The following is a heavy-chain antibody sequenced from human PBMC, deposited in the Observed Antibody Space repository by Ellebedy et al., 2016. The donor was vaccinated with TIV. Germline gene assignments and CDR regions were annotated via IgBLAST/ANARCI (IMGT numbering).Heavy chain of an antibody. CDR3: AREHYYYGMDV. J-gene: IGHJ6*02. V-gene: IGHV3-74*01. CDR2: INSDGSST. Sequence: GGSLRLSXAASGFTFSSYWMHWVRQAPGKGLVWVSRINSDGSSTSYEDSVKGRFTISRDNAKNTLYLQMNSLRAEDTAVYYCAREHYYYGMDVWGQGTTVTVSS. CDR1: GFTFSSYW.